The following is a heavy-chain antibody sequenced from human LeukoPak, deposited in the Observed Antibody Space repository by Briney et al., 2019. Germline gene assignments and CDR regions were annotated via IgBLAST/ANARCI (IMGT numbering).Heavy chain of an antibody. Sequence: GGCLRLSCGASGFTFSSSWMSWGRQAPGKGLMWGANIRQEAGEKYYVDTVKGRFTISRDNAKNSLYLQMNSLRAEDTAVYYCALYGSGTPVLAEYFQHWGQGTLVTVSS. D-gene: IGHD3-10*01. V-gene: IGHV3-7*01. CDR3: ALYGSGTPVLAEYFQH. CDR1: GFTFSSSW. J-gene: IGHJ1*01. CDR2: IRQEAGEK.